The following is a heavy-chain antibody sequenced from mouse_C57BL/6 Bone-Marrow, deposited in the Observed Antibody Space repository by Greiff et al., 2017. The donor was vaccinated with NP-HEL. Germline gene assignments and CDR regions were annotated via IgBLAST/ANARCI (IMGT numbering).Heavy chain of an antibody. CDR2: INPSSGYT. CDR3: ARGHYFDY. CDR1: GYTFTGYT. V-gene: IGHV1-4*01. J-gene: IGHJ2*01. Sequence: VQLQQSGAELARPGASVKMSCKASGYTFTGYTMHWVKQRPGQGLEWIGYINPSSGYTKYNQKFKDKATLTADKSSSTAYMQLSSLTSEDSAVYYCARGHYFDYWGQGTTLTVSS.